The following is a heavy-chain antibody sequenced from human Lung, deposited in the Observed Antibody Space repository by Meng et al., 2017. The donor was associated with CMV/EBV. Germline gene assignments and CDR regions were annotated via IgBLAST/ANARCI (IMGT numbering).Heavy chain of an antibody. D-gene: IGHD7-27*01. CDR3: ASSLSGDLGEASYYYALDV. J-gene: IGHJ6*02. CDR1: GGSFGSFY. V-gene: IGHV4-34*01. Sequence: SXTLSLXCAVSGGSFGSFYWSWIRQPPGKGLEWIGAINHSGSANYNPSLKRRVTISADTSKNQFSLRLTSVTAADTAVYYCASSLSGDLGEASYYYALDVWXQGTTVTVSS. CDR2: INHSGSA.